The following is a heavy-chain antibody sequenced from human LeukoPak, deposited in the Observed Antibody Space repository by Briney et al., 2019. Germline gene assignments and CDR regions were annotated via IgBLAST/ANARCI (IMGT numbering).Heavy chain of an antibody. Sequence: GGSLRLSCAASGFTFSSYEMNWVRQAPGGGLEWVSSISSSGSTIYYADSVKGRFTISRDSAKNSLYLHMNNLTAEDTAVYFCLRGLFYFDSWGQGTLVTVSS. CDR2: ISSSGSTI. J-gene: IGHJ4*02. CDR3: LRGLFYFDS. V-gene: IGHV3-48*03. CDR1: GFTFSSYE.